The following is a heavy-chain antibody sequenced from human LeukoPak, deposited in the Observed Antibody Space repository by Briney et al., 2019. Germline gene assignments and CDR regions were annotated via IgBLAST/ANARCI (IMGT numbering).Heavy chain of an antibody. J-gene: IGHJ4*02. CDR2: MNIDGSEK. V-gene: IGHV3-7*01. Sequence: GGSLRLSCAASGFTFSSYWMNWARQAPGKGLEWVANMNIDGSEKYYADSVKGRFSISRDNARNSVYLQMASLRVEDTAVYYCARDPVEWELLLDYWGQGTLVTVSS. D-gene: IGHD1-26*01. CDR3: ARDPVEWELLLDY. CDR1: GFTFSSYW.